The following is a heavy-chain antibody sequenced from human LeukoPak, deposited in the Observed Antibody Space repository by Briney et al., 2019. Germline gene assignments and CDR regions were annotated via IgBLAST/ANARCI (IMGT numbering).Heavy chain of an antibody. CDR2: IYSAGNT. V-gene: IGHV3-53*01. Sequence: GGSLRLSCAASGFTVSSNYMSWVRQAPGKGLEWVSIIYSAGNTYYADSVKGRFTISRDNSKNTLYLQMNSLRAEDTAVYYCAKYYYDSSGYYDAAPLDYWGQGTLVTVFS. D-gene: IGHD3-22*01. J-gene: IGHJ4*02. CDR3: AKYYYDSSGYYDAAPLDY. CDR1: GFTVSSNY.